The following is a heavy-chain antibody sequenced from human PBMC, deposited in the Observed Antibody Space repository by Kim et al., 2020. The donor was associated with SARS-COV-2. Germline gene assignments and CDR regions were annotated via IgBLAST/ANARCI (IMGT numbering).Heavy chain of an antibody. CDR1: GFTFSSYG. CDR2: IWYDGSNK. CDR3: ARDHQSITMVRGVIIKAGMDV. D-gene: IGHD3-10*01. V-gene: IGHV3-33*01. J-gene: IGHJ6*02. Sequence: GGSLRLSCAASGFTFSSYGMHWVRQAPGKGLEWVAVIWYDGSNKYYADSVKGRITISRDNSKNTLYLQMNSLRAEDTAVYYCARDHQSITMVRGVIIKAGMDVWGQGTTVTVSS.